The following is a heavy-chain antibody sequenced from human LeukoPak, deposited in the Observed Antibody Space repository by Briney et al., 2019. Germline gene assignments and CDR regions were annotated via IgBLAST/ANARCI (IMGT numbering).Heavy chain of an antibody. CDR2: INPNSGGT. CDR1: GYNLVGYY. CDR3: ASLTIGWYSSDYFQQ. D-gene: IGHD6-19*01. Sequence: GASVKVSCKASGYNLVGYYIHWVRQAPGQGPEWMGRINPNSGGTNYAQKFQDRVTMTKDTSISTAYMDLSRLTSDDTAVYYCASLTIGWYSSDYFQQWGQGTLVTVSS. V-gene: IGHV1-2*06. J-gene: IGHJ1*01.